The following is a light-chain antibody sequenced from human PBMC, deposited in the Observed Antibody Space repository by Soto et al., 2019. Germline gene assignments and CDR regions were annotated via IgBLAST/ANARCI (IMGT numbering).Light chain of an antibody. V-gene: IGLV2-14*03. Sequence: QSALTQPASVSGSPGQSITISCTGTSSDVGGYNYVSWYQQHPGKGPKLMIYEVSNRPSGVSNRFSGSKSGNTATLTISGLQAEDEADYYCSSYTSTTTRVFGTGTLVT. J-gene: IGLJ1*01. CDR1: SSDVGGYNY. CDR2: EVS. CDR3: SSYTSTTTRV.